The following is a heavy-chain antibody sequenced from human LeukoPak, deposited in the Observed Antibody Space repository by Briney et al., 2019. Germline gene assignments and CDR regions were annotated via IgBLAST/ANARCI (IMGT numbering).Heavy chain of an antibody. CDR3: ARAFNPYYYYYMDV. J-gene: IGHJ6*03. D-gene: IGHD1-14*01. CDR1: GGSISSYY. V-gene: IGHV4-59*01. Sequence: SETLSLTCTVSGGSISSYYWSWIRQPPGKGLEWIGYIYYSGSTNYNPSLKSRVTISVDTSKNQFSLKLSSVTAADTAVYYCARAFNPYYYYYMDVWGKGTTVTVSS. CDR2: IYYSGST.